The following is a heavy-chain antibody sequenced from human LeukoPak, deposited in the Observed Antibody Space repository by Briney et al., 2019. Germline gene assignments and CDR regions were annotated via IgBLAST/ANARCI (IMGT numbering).Heavy chain of an antibody. V-gene: IGHV4-31*03. Sequence: SETLSLTCTVSGGSISSGGYYWSWIRQHPGKGLEWIGYIYYSGSTNYNPSLKSRVTISVDKSKNQFSLKLSSVTAADTAVYYCARDLTRSGYFDYWGQGTLVTVSS. J-gene: IGHJ4*02. CDR1: GGSISSGGYY. D-gene: IGHD4/OR15-4a*01. CDR3: ARDLTRSGYFDY. CDR2: IYYSGST.